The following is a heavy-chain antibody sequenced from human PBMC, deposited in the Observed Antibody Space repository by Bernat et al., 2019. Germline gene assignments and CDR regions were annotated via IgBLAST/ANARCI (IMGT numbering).Heavy chain of an antibody. J-gene: IGHJ4*02. Sequence: EVQLVESGGGSVQSGGSLKLSCAASWFTFSGSAMHWVRQASGKGLEWVGRIRSKANSYATAYAASVKGRFTISRDDSKNTAYLQMNSLKTEDTAVYYCTGGSLYYFDYWGQGTLVTVSS. CDR3: TGGSLYYFDY. CDR2: IRSKANSYAT. D-gene: IGHD3-16*01. V-gene: IGHV3-73*01. CDR1: WFTFSGSA.